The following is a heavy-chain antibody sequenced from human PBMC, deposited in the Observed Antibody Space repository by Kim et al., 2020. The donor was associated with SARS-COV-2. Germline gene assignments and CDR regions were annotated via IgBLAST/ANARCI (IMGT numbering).Heavy chain of an antibody. J-gene: IGHJ4*02. CDR2: IYYSGST. CDR3: ARHNYYGSGSSKGDFDY. CDR1: GGSISSSSYY. Sequence: SETLSLTCTVSGGSISSSSYYWGWIRQPPGKGLEWIGSIYYSGSTYYNPSLKSRVTISVDTSKNQFSLKLSSVTAADTAVYYCARHNYYGSGSSKGDFDYWGQGTLVTVSS. D-gene: IGHD3-10*01. V-gene: IGHV4-39*01.